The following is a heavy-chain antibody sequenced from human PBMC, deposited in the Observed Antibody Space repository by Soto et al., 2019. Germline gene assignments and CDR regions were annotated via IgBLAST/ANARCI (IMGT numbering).Heavy chain of an antibody. Sequence: GGSLRLSCAASGFTFSSYAMSWVRQAPGKGLEWVSAISGSGGSTYYADSVKGRFTISRENSKNTLYLKMNSLRAEDTAVYYCAKPAAKLYMVRGPLGHWGQGTLVTVSS. CDR3: AKPAAKLYMVRGPLGH. CDR1: GFTFSSYA. J-gene: IGHJ4*02. V-gene: IGHV3-23*01. D-gene: IGHD3-10*01. CDR2: ISGSGGST.